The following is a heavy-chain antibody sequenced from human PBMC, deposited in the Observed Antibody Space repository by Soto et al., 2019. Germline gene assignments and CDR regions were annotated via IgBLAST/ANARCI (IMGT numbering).Heavy chain of an antibody. CDR2: VHISGHS. CDR3: ARVRQGCSANNCYFDP. V-gene: IGHV4-4*02. CDR1: GGSVRAPDW. Sequence: SGTLSLTCTLGGGSVRAPDWWNWVRQSPDKGLEWIAEVHISGHSNYNPSLRSRVSVSIDSSKNQFYLNLNSVTAADTAIYYCARVRQGCSANNCYFDPWGQGTQVTVSS. D-gene: IGHD1-1*01. J-gene: IGHJ5*01.